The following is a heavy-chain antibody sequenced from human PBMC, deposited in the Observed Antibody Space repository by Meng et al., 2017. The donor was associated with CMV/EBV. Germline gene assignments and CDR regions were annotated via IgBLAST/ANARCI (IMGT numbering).Heavy chain of an antibody. CDR2: ISYDGSNK. J-gene: IGHJ6*02. CDR1: GFTFSSYA. CDR3: ARDRSSYYYYYDMDV. Sequence: GESLKISCAASGFTFSSYAMHWVRQAPGKGLEWVAVISYDGSNKYYADSVKGRFTISRDNSKNTLYLQMNSLRAEDTAVYYCARDRSSYYYYYDMDVWGQGTTVTVSS. V-gene: IGHV3-30*04. D-gene: IGHD5-18*01.